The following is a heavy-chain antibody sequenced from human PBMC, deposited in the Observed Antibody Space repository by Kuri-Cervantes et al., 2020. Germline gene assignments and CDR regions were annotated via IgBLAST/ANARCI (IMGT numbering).Heavy chain of an antibody. V-gene: IGHV1-58*01. CDR2: IVVGSGNT. CDR1: GFTFTSSA. J-gene: IGHJ4*02. CDR3: TRDVLIPGIAVAGARPFDY. D-gene: IGHD6-19*01. Sequence: SVKVSCKASGFTFTSSAVQWVRQARGQRLEWIGWIVVGSGNTNYAQKFQERVTITRDMSTSTAYMELSSLRSEDTAVYYCTRDVLIPGIAVAGARPFDYWGQGTLVTVSS.